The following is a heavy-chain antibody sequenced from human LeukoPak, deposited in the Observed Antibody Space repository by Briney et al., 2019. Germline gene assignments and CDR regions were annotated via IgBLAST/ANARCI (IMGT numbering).Heavy chain of an antibody. J-gene: IGHJ4*02. CDR2: ISGSGSAT. CDR1: GFTYRNYE. CDR3: ARVRLTIGFIFDN. D-gene: IGHD4/OR15-4a*01. Sequence: PGGSLRLSCAASGFTYRNYEMNWVRQAPGEGLEWVAYISGSGSATVYAYSARGRFHISRDNANHLLNLQTNTLRAEDTAVNFCARVRLTIGFIFDNWGQGALVTVSS. V-gene: IGHV3-48*03.